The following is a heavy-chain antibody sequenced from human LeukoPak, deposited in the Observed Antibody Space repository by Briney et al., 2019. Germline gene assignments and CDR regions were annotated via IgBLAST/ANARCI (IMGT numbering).Heavy chain of an antibody. D-gene: IGHD3-22*01. CDR3: ASPGDDSSGYYYFDY. Sequence: PAGSLRLSCVASGFTFSSYSMNWVRQAPGKGLEWVSSISSSSSYIYYADSVKGRFTISRDNAKNSLYLQMNSLRAEDTAVYYCASPGDDSSGYYYFDYWGQGTLVTVSS. J-gene: IGHJ4*02. V-gene: IGHV3-21*01. CDR2: ISSSSSYI. CDR1: GFTFSSYS.